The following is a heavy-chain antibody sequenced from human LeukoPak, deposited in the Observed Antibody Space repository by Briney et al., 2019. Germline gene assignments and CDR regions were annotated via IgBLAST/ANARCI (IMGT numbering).Heavy chain of an antibody. Sequence: GGSLRLSCAASGFTFSSYSMDWVRQAPGKGLEWVSSISSSSSYIHSADSVRGRFTISRDNAKNSLFLQMNSLRAEDTAVYYCARDEWGDAFDIWGQGTMVTVFS. CDR1: GFTFSSYS. CDR2: ISSSSSYI. CDR3: ARDEWGDAFDI. D-gene: IGHD1-26*01. V-gene: IGHV3-21*01. J-gene: IGHJ3*02.